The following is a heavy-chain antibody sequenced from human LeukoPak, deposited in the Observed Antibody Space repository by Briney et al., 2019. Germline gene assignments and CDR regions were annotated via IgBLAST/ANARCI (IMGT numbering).Heavy chain of an antibody. CDR2: INSGGNT. CDR1: GLTVSSNS. V-gene: IGHV3-53*01. CDR3: ARGNPTPLHLDY. J-gene: IGHJ4*02. Sequence: PGGSLRLSCAASGLTVSSNSVSWVRQAPGKGLEWVSVINSGGNTYYADSVKGRFTFSRDNSRNTLYLQMNSLRAEDTAVYYCARGNPTPLHLDYWGQGTLVTVSS.